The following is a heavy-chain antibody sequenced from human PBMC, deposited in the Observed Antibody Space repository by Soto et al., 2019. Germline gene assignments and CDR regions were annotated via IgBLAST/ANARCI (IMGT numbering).Heavy chain of an antibody. J-gene: IGHJ4*02. D-gene: IGHD5-12*01. CDR1: ESTFRRYS. CDR2: TSYDGKVQ. Sequence: QAHLVESGGGVAQPGRSLRLSCEASESTFRRYSMHWVRQAPGKGLEWVGVTSYDGKVQYYGDSVKGRFTISRDNSKNPVYLQMNSLRDEDTAIYYCAKEYGNDYWYFDYWGQGTLVTVSS. CDR3: AKEYGNDYWYFDY. V-gene: IGHV3-30*18.